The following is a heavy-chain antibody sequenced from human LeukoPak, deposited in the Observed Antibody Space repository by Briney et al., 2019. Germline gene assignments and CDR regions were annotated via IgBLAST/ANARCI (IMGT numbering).Heavy chain of an antibody. CDR1: EFDFSSHA. Sequence: GGSLRLSCAVSEFDFSSHAMTWVRQAPGKGLEWVSAISISGSKTYYADSVKGRFTISRDNSKNTLYLQMNSLRAEDTAVYYCARADYSSSAGTYYYYGMDVWGQGTTVTVSS. V-gene: IGHV3-23*01. CDR3: ARADYSSSAGTYYYYGMDV. J-gene: IGHJ6*02. CDR2: ISISGSKT. D-gene: IGHD6-6*01.